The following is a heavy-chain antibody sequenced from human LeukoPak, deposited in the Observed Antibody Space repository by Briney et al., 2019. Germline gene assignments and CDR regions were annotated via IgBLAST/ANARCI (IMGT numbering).Heavy chain of an antibody. CDR1: GASVSSGGYY. Sequence: SETLSLTCTVAGASVSSGGYYWSWIRQPPGDALEWIRCIYYNGGTNYNPSLESRVTISIDTSKNQFSLKLRSVTAADTAVYYCARKVGYTYGSFDYWGQGTQATVSS. CDR3: ARKVGYTYGSFDY. D-gene: IGHD5-18*01. CDR2: IYYNGGT. V-gene: IGHV4-61*08. J-gene: IGHJ4*02.